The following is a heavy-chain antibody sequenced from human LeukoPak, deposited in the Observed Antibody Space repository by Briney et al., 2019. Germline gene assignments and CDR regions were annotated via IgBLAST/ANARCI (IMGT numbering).Heavy chain of an antibody. D-gene: IGHD1-26*01. CDR3: ARGEGSGSSPDYYYYGMDV. Sequence: SETLSLTCTVSGGSISSYYWSWIRQPPGKGLEWIGYIYYSGSTNYNPSLKSRVTISVDTSKNQFSLKLSSVTAADTAAYYCARGEGSGSSPDYYYYGMDVWGQGTTVTVSS. V-gene: IGHV4-59*01. CDR2: IYYSGST. CDR1: GGSISSYY. J-gene: IGHJ6*02.